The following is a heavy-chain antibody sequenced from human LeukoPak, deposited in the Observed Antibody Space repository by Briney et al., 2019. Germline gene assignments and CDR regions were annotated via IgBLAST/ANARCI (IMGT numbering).Heavy chain of an antibody. D-gene: IGHD4-17*01. CDR2: IYYSGST. V-gene: IGHV4-59*01. J-gene: IGHJ6*02. CDR3: ARESYGDPTHYYYYYGMDV. Sequence: SETLSLTCTVSGGSISSYYWSWIRQPPGKGLEWIGYIYYSGSTNYNPSLKSRVTISVDTSKNQFSLKLSSVTAADTAVYYCARESYGDPTHYYYYYGMDVWGQGTTVTVSS. CDR1: GGSISSYY.